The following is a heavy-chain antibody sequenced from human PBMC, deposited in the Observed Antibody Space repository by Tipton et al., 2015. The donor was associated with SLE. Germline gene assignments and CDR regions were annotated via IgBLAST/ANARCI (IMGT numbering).Heavy chain of an antibody. CDR2: IYTSGST. CDR1: GASINSNF. V-gene: IGHV4-4*09. CDR3: ARDSTSIAAAGGFDY. D-gene: IGHD6-13*01. Sequence: TLSLTCTVSGASINSNFWSWIRQSPGKGLEWIGYIYTSGSTNYNPSLKSRVTISVDTSKNQFSLKLSSVTAADTAVYYCARDSTSIAAAGGFDYWGQGTLVTVSS. J-gene: IGHJ4*02.